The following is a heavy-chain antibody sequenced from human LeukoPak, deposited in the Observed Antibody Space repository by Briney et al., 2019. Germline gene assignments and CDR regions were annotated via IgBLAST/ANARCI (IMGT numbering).Heavy chain of an antibody. V-gene: IGHV3-48*01. J-gene: IGHJ6*03. Sequence: GGSLRLSCAASGFTFSSYGMNWVRQAPGKGLEWVSYISSSSSSIYYADSVKGRFTISRDNAKNSVYLQMNSLRAEDTAVYYCARGDRYYYYMDVWGKGTTVTVSS. CDR1: GFTFSSYG. CDR2: ISSSSSSI. CDR3: ARGDRYYYYMDV. D-gene: IGHD2-21*02.